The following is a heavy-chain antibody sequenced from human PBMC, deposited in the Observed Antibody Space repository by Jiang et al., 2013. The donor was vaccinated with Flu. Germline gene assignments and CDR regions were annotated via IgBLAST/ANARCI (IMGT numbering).Heavy chain of an antibody. J-gene: IGHJ4*02. V-gene: IGHV6-1*01. CDR3: ARGDYYFDN. Sequence: QTLSLTCAISGDSVSSISAAWNWIRQSPSRGLEWLGRTYYRSQWNNDYAISVQSRITINPDTSKNQFSLQLDSVTPEDTAVYYCARGDYYFDNWGQGTLVTVSS. CDR1: GDSVSSISAA. CDR2: TYYRSQWNN.